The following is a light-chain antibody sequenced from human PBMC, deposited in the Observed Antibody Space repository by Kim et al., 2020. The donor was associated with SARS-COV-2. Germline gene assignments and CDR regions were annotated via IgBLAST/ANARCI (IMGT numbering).Light chain of an antibody. Sequence: APGKTGRITCGGNNIASKSVLWYQQKPGQAPVLVIYYDSDRPSGIPERFSGSNSGNTATLTISRVEAGDEAYYYCQVWDSSSDHVVFGGGTQLTVL. CDR1: NIASKS. CDR3: QVWDSSSDHVV. J-gene: IGLJ2*01. CDR2: YDS. V-gene: IGLV3-21*04.